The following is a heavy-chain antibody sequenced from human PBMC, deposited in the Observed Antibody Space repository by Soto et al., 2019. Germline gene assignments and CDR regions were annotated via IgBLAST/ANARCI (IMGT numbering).Heavy chain of an antibody. V-gene: IGHV3-30-3*01. CDR3: ARARIAVAVPYYYGMDV. D-gene: IGHD6-19*01. CDR2: ISYDGSNK. J-gene: IGHJ6*02. Sequence: SLRLSCAASGFTFSSYAMHWVRQAPGKGLEWVAVISYDGSNKYYADSVKGRFTISRDNSKNTLYLQMNSLRAEDTAVYYCARARIAVAVPYYYGMDVWGQGTTVTVSS. CDR1: GFTFSSYA.